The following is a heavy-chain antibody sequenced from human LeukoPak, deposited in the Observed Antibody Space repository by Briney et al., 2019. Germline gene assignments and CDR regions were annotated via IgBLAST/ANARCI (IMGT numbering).Heavy chain of an antibody. CDR2: IYYSGST. CDR1: GGSISSGDYY. V-gene: IGHV4-30-4*01. Sequence: PSETLSLTCTVSGGSISSGDYYWSWIRQPPGKGLEWIGYIYYSGSTYYNPSLKSRVTISVDTSKNQFSLKLSSVTAADTAVYYCARGNPDYDGGFNWGQGTLVTVSS. CDR3: ARGNPDYDGGFN. J-gene: IGHJ4*02. D-gene: IGHD3-22*01.